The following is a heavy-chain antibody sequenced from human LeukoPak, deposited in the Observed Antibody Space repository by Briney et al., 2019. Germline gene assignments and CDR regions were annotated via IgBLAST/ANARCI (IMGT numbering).Heavy chain of an antibody. Sequence: GSLRLSCAASGFIFSSYAMSWVRPAPGKGLEWVSAISGSGGSTYYADSVKGRFTISRDNSKNTLYLQMTSLRAEDTAVYYCAWRTWDSDYWGQGTLVTVSS. CDR2: ISGSGGST. J-gene: IGHJ4*02. D-gene: IGHD1-7*01. V-gene: IGHV3-23*01. CDR1: GFIFSSYA. CDR3: AWRTWDSDY.